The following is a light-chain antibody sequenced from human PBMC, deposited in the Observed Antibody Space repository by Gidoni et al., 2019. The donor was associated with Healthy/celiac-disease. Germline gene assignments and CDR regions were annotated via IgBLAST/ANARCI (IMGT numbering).Light chain of an antibody. J-gene: IGKJ1*01. Sequence: ERVLTQAPATLALSPGERATLSCRASQSDSSDLAWYQQKPGQAPRLLLYDASNRATGIPARFSGSGSGTDFTLTISSLEPEVFAVYYCQQRSNWPCAFGQXTKVEIK. CDR1: QSDSSD. V-gene: IGKV3-11*01. CDR3: QQRSNWPCA. CDR2: DAS.